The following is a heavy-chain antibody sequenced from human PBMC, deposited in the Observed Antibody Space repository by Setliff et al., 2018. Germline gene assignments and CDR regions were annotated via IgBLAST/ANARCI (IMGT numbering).Heavy chain of an antibody. CDR2: INWDGRTK. V-gene: IGHV3-20*04. CDR3: ARASFRITIFGVVIIPQGMDV. D-gene: IGHD3-3*01. CDR1: GFTFDKHG. Sequence: GGSLRLSCAASGFTFDKHGMNWVRQAPGKGLEWVSTINWDGRTKGYADSVKGRFTISTDTSKNTLYLQMNSLRAEDTAVYYCARASFRITIFGVVIIPQGMDVWGQGTTVTVSS. J-gene: IGHJ6*02.